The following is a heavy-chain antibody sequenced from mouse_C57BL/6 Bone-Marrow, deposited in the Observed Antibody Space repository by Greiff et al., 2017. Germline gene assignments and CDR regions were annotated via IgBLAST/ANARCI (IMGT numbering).Heavy chain of an antibody. CDR3: ALYGNYVFYAMDY. J-gene: IGHJ4*01. CDR2: IDPSDSYT. D-gene: IGHD2-1*01. Sequence: VQLQQPGAELVKPGASVKLSCKASGYTFTSYWMQWVKQRPGQGLEWIGEIDPSDSYTNYNQKFKGKATLTVDTSSSTAYMQLSSLTSEASAVYYCALYGNYVFYAMDYWGQGTSVTVSS. V-gene: IGHV1-50*01. CDR1: GYTFTSYW.